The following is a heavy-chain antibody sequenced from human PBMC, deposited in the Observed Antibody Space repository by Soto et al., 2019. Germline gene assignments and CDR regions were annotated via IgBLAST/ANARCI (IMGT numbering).Heavy chain of an antibody. Sequence: QVQLVQSGAEVKKPGSSVKVSCKASGGTFSSYTISWVRQAPGQGLEWMGRIIPILGIANYAQKFQGRVTINADKSTSTAYMELSSLRSEDTAVYYCARDYGGNCAFDIWGQGTMVTVSS. J-gene: IGHJ3*02. CDR2: IIPILGIA. V-gene: IGHV1-69*08. CDR1: GGTFSSYT. CDR3: ARDYGGNCAFDI. D-gene: IGHD2-15*01.